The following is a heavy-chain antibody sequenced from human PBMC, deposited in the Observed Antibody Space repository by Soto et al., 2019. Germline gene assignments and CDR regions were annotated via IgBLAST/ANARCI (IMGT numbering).Heavy chain of an antibody. CDR1: GYTFTSYA. V-gene: IGHV1-3*01. Sequence: ASVKVSCKASGYTFTSYAMHWVRQAPGQRLEWMGWINAGNGNTKYSQKFQGRVTITRDTSASTAYMELSSLRSEDTAVYYCARAPDYGDYPCDYWGQGTLVTVSS. CDR3: ARAPDYGDYPCDY. J-gene: IGHJ4*02. D-gene: IGHD4-17*01. CDR2: INAGNGNT.